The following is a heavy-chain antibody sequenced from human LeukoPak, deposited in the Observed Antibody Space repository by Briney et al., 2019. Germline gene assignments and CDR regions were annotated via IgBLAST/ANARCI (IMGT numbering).Heavy chain of an antibody. CDR1: GFSFSTYS. CDR2: ISSSGSYI. J-gene: IGHJ4*02. CDR3: ARGGKWELRSHFDY. D-gene: IGHD1-26*01. V-gene: IGHV3-21*01. Sequence: GGSLRLSCAASGFSFSTYSMNWVRQAPGKGLEWVSSISSSGSYIYYADSLKGRFTMSRDNAKNSLYLQMNSLRAEDTAVYYCARGGKWELRSHFDYWGQGTLVTVSS.